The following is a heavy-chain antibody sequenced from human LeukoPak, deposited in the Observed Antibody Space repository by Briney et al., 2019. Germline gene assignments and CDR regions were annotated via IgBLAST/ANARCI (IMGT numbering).Heavy chain of an antibody. CDR2: INHSGST. V-gene: IGHV4-34*01. Sequence: SETLSLTCTVSGGSISSYYWSWLRQPPGKGLEWIGEINHSGSTNYNPSLKSRVTISVDTSKNQFSLKLSSVTAADTAVYYCASGSYWFDPWGQGTLVTVSS. CDR1: GGSISSYY. CDR3: ASGSYWFDP. J-gene: IGHJ5*02.